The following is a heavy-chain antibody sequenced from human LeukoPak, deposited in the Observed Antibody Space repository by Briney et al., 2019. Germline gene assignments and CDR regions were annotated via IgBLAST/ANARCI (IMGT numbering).Heavy chain of an antibody. J-gene: IGHJ4*02. Sequence: GASVKVSCKASGYTFTGYYMHWVRQAPGQGLEWMGIINPSGGSTSYAQKFQGRVTMTRDTSTSTVYMELSSLRSEDTAVYYCARDLYVGATTLMRSDYWGQGTLVTVSS. CDR3: ARDLYVGATTLMRSDY. D-gene: IGHD1-26*01. CDR1: GYTFTGYY. V-gene: IGHV1-46*01. CDR2: INPSGGST.